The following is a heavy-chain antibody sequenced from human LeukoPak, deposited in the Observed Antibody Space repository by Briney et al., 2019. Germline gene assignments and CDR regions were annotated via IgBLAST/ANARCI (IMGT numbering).Heavy chain of an antibody. J-gene: IGHJ5*02. Sequence: SETLSLTCAVSNYSITSGYFWGWIRQPPGKGLEWIASIYHSGTTYYNPSLRNRVTLFVDTSKNQFSLKLTSLTAADTAVYYCARDGGYKRFEPWGQGTLVTVSS. D-gene: IGHD5-18*01. CDR3: ARDGGYKRFEP. CDR1: NYSITSGYF. CDR2: IYHSGTT. V-gene: IGHV4-38-2*02.